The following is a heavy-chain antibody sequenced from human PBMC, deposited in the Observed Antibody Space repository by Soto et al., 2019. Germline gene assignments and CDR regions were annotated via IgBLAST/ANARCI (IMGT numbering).Heavy chain of an antibody. J-gene: IGHJ4*02. V-gene: IGHV3-30*03. Sequence: QVHLVESGGGVVQPGRSLRLSCAASGFTFTSFGIHWVRQAPGKGLEWVAVVSYDGIDENYADSVKGRFSISRDNSKNTVYLQMNSLRGEDTAVYYCATDLREMATNTPDYWGQGTLVTVSS. D-gene: IGHD5-12*01. CDR2: VSYDGIDE. CDR1: GFTFTSFG. CDR3: ATDLREMATNTPDY.